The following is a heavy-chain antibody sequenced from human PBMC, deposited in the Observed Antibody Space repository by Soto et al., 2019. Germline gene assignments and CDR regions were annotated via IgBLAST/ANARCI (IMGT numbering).Heavy chain of an antibody. V-gene: IGHV4-31*03. CDR3: ARALDYYDSSGDLWAPGYYYGMDV. CDR2: IYYSGST. J-gene: IGHJ6*02. D-gene: IGHD3-22*01. Sequence: SETLSLTCTVSGGSISSGGYYWSWIRQHPGKGLEWIGYIYYSGSTYYNPSLKSRVTISVDTSKNQFSLKLSSVTAADTAVYYCARALDYYDSSGDLWAPGYYYGMDVWGQGTSVTVSS. CDR1: GGSISSGGYY.